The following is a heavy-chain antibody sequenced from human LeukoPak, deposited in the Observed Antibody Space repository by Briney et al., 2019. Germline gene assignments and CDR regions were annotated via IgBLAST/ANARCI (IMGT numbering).Heavy chain of an antibody. Sequence: ASVKVSCQASAYTFTGPYIHWIRQETGQVLEWMGWINPNSGGTKYAQKLQGRVTMTRDTSINTAYMELSRLRSDDTAVYYCARVEYCIKGVCVNFDYWGQGTLVTVST. CDR3: ARVEYCIKGVCVNFDY. D-gene: IGHD2-8*01. V-gene: IGHV1-2*02. CDR2: INPNSGGT. J-gene: IGHJ4*02. CDR1: AYTFTGPY.